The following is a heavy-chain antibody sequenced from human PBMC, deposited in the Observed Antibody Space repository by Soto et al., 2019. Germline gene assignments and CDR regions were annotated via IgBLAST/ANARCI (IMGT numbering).Heavy chain of an antibody. CDR3: AKSRYYYDSSGYDY. Sequence: GGSLRLSCAASGFTFSSYAMSWVRQAPGKGLEWVSAISGSGGSTYYADSVKGRFTISRDNSKNTLYLQMNSLRAEDTAVYYCAKSRYYYDSSGYDYWGQGTLVTVSS. CDR1: GFTFSSYA. D-gene: IGHD3-22*01. CDR2: ISGSGGST. J-gene: IGHJ4*02. V-gene: IGHV3-23*01.